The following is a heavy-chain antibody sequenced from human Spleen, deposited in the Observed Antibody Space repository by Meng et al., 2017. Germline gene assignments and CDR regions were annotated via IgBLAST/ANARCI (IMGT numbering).Heavy chain of an antibody. CDR1: GFTFSSYA. D-gene: IGHD4-17*01. CDR3: AKYDGDYIQDAFDI. CDR2: ISGSGGST. V-gene: IGHV3-23*01. J-gene: IGHJ3*02. Sequence: GESLKISCAASGFTFSSYAMSWVRQAPGKGLEWVSAISGSGGSTYYADSVKGRFTISRDKSKNTLYLEMNSLRDEDTAVYYCAKYDGDYIQDAFDIWGQGTMVTVS.